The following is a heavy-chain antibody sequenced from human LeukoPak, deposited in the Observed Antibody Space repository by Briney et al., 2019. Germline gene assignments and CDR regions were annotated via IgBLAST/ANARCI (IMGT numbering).Heavy chain of an antibody. V-gene: IGHV4-34*01. D-gene: IGHD3-10*01. J-gene: IGHJ4*02. CDR1: GGSFSGYY. CDR2: INHSGST. CDR3: ARGRMVRGVVDY. Sequence: SETPSLTCAVYGGSFSGYYWSWIRQPPGKGLEWIGEINHSGSTNYNPSLKSRVTISVDTSKNQFSLKLSSVTAADTAVYYCARGRMVRGVVDYWGQGTLVTVSS.